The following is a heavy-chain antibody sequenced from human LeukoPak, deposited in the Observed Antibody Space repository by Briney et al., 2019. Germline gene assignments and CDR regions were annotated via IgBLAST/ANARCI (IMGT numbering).Heavy chain of an antibody. D-gene: IGHD6-13*01. CDR2: ISNSDSTI. CDR1: GFTFSRQW. J-gene: IGHJ4*02. Sequence: GGSLRLSCAASGFTFSRQWMHWVRQAPGKGLEWVSYISNSDSTIYYADSVKGRFTISRDNAKKSLYLQMNSLRAEDTAVYYCARGYSSSWFDYWGQGTLVTVSS. CDR3: ARGYSSSWFDY. V-gene: IGHV3-48*04.